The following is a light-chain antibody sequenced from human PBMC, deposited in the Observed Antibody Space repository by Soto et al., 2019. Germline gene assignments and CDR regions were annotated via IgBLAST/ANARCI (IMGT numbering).Light chain of an antibody. Sequence: DIQMTHSPSTRSGSLGYRVTITGRASQTISSWLVGYQQKPDKAPKLLIYKSSTLKSGLTSRFSGSGSGIELPLTIRSPKPDAFAPYYCQNYNSYSEAFGQGTKVDIK. CDR2: KSS. CDR3: QNYNSYSEA. CDR1: QTISSW. V-gene: IGKV1-5*03. J-gene: IGKJ1*01.